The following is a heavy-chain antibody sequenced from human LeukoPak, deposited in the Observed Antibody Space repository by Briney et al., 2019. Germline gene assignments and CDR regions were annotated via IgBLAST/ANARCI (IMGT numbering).Heavy chain of an antibody. Sequence: GGSLRLSCSASGFTFSTSWMSWVRQAPGKGLERVAKINPDGSQQFYVDSVKGRFTISRDNAKNSLYLQMNSLRAEDTAVYYCARDCGYSYGTLDYWGQGTLVTVSS. J-gene: IGHJ4*02. CDR1: GFTFSTSW. D-gene: IGHD5-18*01. CDR2: INPDGSQQ. V-gene: IGHV3-7*01. CDR3: ARDCGYSYGTLDY.